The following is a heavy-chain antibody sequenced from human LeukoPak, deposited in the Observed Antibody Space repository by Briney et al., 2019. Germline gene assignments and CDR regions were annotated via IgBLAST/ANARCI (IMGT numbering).Heavy chain of an antibody. CDR3: ARDRIAVAGTFDY. CDR1: GSTFSSYS. V-gene: IGHV3-21*01. CDR2: ISSSSSYI. D-gene: IGHD6-19*01. Sequence: PGGSLRLSCAASGSTFSSYSMNWVRQAPGKGLEWVSSISSSSSYIYYADSVKGRFTISRDNAKNSLYLQMNSLRAEDTAVYYCARDRIAVAGTFDYWGQGTLVTVSS. J-gene: IGHJ4*02.